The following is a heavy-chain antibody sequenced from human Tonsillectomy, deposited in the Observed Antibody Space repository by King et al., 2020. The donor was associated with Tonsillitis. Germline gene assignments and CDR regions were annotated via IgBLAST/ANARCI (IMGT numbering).Heavy chain of an antibody. Sequence: VQLVESGGGLVQPGGSLRLSCAASGFTFSSSSMNWVRQAPGKGLAWVANINPDGREKKYVASVKGRFTNTRDNAKNSLYLQMNSLRAEDTAVFYCVRRGGSGWPFGSWGQGTLVTVSS. CDR3: VRRGGSGWPFGS. J-gene: IGHJ4*02. V-gene: IGHV3-7*01. CDR1: GFTFSSSS. D-gene: IGHD6-19*01. CDR2: INPDGREK.